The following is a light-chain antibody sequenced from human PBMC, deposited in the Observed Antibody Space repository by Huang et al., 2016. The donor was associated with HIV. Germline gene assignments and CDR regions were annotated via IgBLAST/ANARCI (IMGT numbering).Light chain of an antibody. J-gene: IGKJ1*01. CDR1: KSVRSNY. CDR2: ATT. CDR3: QQYDSPPWT. Sequence: EIVLTQSPGTLALSPGERATLSCRASKSVRSNYLVWYQQKPGLAPRLLIYATTSRATGIPERFSGSGSGTDFTLIISRLEPEDFALYYCQQYDSPPWTFGQGTKVEIK. V-gene: IGKV3-20*01.